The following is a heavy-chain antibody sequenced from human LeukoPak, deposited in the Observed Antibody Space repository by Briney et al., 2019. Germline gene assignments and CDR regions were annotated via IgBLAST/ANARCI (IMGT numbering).Heavy chain of an antibody. CDR2: IYYSGST. Sequence: PSETLSLTCTVSGGSISSSSYYWGWIRQPPGKGLEWIGSIYYSGSTYYNPSLKSRVTISVDTSKNQFSLKLSSVTAADTAVYYCAREMEDIVVVPAAIEDYYYYYYMDVWGKGTTVTISS. J-gene: IGHJ6*03. V-gene: IGHV4-39*07. CDR3: AREMEDIVVVPAAIEDYYYYYYMDV. D-gene: IGHD2-2*01. CDR1: GGSISSSSYY.